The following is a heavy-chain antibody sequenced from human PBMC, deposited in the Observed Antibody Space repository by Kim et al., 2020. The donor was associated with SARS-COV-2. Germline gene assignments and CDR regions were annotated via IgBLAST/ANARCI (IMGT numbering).Heavy chain of an antibody. Sequence: SETLSLTCTVSGGPISSSSYYWGWIRQPPGKGLEWIGSIYYSGSTYYNPSLKGRVTISVDTSKNQFSLKLSSVTAADTAVYYCAREGVLRYFDWLNDYYGMDVWGQGTTVTVSS. CDR3: AREGVLRYFDWLNDYYGMDV. CDR1: GGPISSSSYY. J-gene: IGHJ6*02. CDR2: IYYSGST. D-gene: IGHD3-9*01. V-gene: IGHV4-39*07.